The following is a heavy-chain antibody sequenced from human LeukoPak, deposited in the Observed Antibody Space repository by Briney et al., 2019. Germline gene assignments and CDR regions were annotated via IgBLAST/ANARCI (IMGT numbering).Heavy chain of an antibody. J-gene: IGHJ3*02. V-gene: IGHV1-69*13. CDR2: IIPIFGTA. CDR1: GYTFTSYG. Sequence: ASVKVSCKASGYTFTSYGISWVRQAPGQGLEWMGGIIPIFGTANYAQKFQGRVTITADESTSTAYMELSSLRSEDTAVYYCARVDYYDSSGYYSPQDAFDIWGQGTMATVSS. CDR3: ARVDYYDSSGYYSPQDAFDI. D-gene: IGHD3-22*01.